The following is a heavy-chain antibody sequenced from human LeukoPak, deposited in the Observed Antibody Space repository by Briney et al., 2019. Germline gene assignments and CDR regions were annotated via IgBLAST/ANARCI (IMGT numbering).Heavy chain of an antibody. Sequence: GASVKVSCKASGYTFTSYGISWVRQAPGQGLEWMGWISAYNGNTNYAQKLQGRVTMTTDTSTSTAYMDLRSLRSDDTAVYYCAREDDYGGNGPQRGYDAFDIWGQGTMVTVSS. CDR3: AREDDYGGNGPQRGYDAFDI. D-gene: IGHD4-23*01. V-gene: IGHV1-18*01. CDR1: GYTFTSYG. J-gene: IGHJ3*02. CDR2: ISAYNGNT.